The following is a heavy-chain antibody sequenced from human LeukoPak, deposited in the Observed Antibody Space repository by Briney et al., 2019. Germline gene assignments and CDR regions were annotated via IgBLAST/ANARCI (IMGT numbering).Heavy chain of an antibody. CDR1: GGSISIYY. V-gene: IGHV4-59*01. Sequence: SETLSLTCTVSGGSISIYYWSWIRQPPGKGLEWIGYIYNSGSTIYNPSLKSRVTISVDTSKNQFSLKLSSVTAADTAVYYRVRDRELNYWGQGTLVTVSS. D-gene: IGHD3-10*01. CDR2: IYNSGST. CDR3: VRDRELNY. J-gene: IGHJ4*02.